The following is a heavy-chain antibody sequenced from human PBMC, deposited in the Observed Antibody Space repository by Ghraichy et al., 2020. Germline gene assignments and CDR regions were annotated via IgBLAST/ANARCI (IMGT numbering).Heavy chain of an antibody. Sequence: SQTLSLTCAISGDSVSSNSAAWNWIRQSPSRGLEWLGRTYYRSKWFNDYVLSVKSRIIIKPDTSKNQVSLQLASVTPEDTAVYYCARAGRSSTNYYDAFDVWGQGTMVTVSS. J-gene: IGHJ3*01. CDR2: TYYRSKWFN. CDR3: ARAGRSSTNYYDAFDV. V-gene: IGHV6-1*01. D-gene: IGHD2/OR15-2a*01. CDR1: GDSVSSNSAA.